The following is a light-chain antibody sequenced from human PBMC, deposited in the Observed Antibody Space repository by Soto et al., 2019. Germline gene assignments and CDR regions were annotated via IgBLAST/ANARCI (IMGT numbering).Light chain of an antibody. Sequence: QSALTQPASVSGSPGQSITVSCTGSSSDVGTYNSVSWYQQHPVKAPKLIIYDVSNRPSGVSNRFSGSKSGNTASLTISGLQTEDEADYYCGSYTSSSSWVFGGGTQLTVL. CDR2: DVS. V-gene: IGLV2-14*03. CDR3: GSYTSSSSWV. CDR1: SSDVGTYNS. J-gene: IGLJ7*01.